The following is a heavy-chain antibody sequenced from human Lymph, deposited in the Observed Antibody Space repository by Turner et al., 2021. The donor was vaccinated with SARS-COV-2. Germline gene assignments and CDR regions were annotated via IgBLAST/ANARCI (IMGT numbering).Heavy chain of an antibody. CDR2: ISWNSGSI. Sequence: EVQLVESGGGLVQPGRSLRLSCAASGFTFDEYVMPWVRQAPGKGLEWVSGISWNSGSIGYADSVKGRFTISRDNAKNSLYLQMNSLRAEDTALYYCAKGRRFGMDVWGQGTTVTVSS. CDR3: AKGRRFGMDV. J-gene: IGHJ6*02. V-gene: IGHV3-9*01. CDR1: GFTFDEYV.